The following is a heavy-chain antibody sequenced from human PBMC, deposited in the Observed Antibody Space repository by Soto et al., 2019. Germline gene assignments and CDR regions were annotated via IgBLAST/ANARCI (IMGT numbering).Heavy chain of an antibody. V-gene: IGHV3-23*01. CDR1: GFTFSSYA. CDR2: ISGSGGST. Sequence: EVQLLESGGGLVQPGGSLRLSCAASGFTFSSYAMSWVRQAPGKGLEWVSAISGSGGSTYYADSVKGRFTISRDNSKNTLYLQMNSLRAEDTAVYYCARAGGPAVEASRMDVWGQGTTVTVSS. CDR3: ARAGGPAVEASRMDV. J-gene: IGHJ6*02. D-gene: IGHD2-15*01.